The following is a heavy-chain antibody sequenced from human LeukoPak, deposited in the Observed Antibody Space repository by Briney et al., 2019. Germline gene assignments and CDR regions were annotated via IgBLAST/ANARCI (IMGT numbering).Heavy chain of an antibody. CDR3: AREGVVASI. CDR1: GGSFSGYY. Sequence: SETLSLTCAVYGGSFSGYYWSWIRQPPGKGLEWIGEINHSGSTNYNPSLKSRVTISVDTSKNHFSLKLSSVTAADTAVYYGAREGVVASIWGQGTMVTVSS. CDR2: INHSGST. D-gene: IGHD2-2*01. J-gene: IGHJ3*02. V-gene: IGHV4-34*01.